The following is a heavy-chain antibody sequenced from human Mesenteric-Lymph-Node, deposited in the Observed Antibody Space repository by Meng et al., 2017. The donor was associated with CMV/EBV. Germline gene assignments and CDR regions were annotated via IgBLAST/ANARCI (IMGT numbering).Heavy chain of an antibody. J-gene: IGHJ3*02. CDR3: ARDVMVSDAFDI. CDR2: IYYSGST. Sequence: GSLRLSCTVSGGSISSYYWSWIRQPPGKGLEWIGYIYYSGSTNYNPSLKSRVTISVDTSKNQFPLKLSSVTAADTAVYYCARDVMVSDAFDIWGQGTMVTVSS. CDR1: GGSISSYY. D-gene: IGHD3-10*01. V-gene: IGHV4-59*01.